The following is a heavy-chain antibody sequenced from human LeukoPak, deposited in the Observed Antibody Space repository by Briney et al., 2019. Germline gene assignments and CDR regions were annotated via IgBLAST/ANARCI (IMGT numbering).Heavy chain of an antibody. CDR1: GFTVSSNC. CDR2: IYSGGST. V-gene: IGHV3-66*02. Sequence: GGSPRLSCAASGFTVSSNCMSWVRQAPGKGLEWVSVIYSGGSTYYADSVKGRFTISRDNSKNTLYLQMNSLRAEDTAVYYCARVPGGGGSYYYYYGMDVWGQGTTVTVSS. CDR3: ARVPGGGGSYYYYYGMDV. J-gene: IGHJ6*02. D-gene: IGHD1-26*01.